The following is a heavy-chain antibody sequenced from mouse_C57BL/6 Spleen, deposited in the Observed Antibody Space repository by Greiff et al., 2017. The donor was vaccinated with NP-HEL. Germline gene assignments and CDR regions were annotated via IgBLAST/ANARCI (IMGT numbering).Heavy chain of an antibody. CDR2: IYPSDSET. V-gene: IGHV1-61*01. J-gene: IGHJ2*01. D-gene: IGHD1-1*01. Sequence: QVQLRQPGAELVRPGSSVKLSCKASGYTFTSYWMDWVKQRPGQGLEWIGNIYPSDSETHYNQKFKDKATLTVDKSSSTAYMQLSSLTSEDSAVYYCAREALYGSGDYWGQGTTLTVSS. CDR3: AREALYGSGDY. CDR1: GYTFTSYW.